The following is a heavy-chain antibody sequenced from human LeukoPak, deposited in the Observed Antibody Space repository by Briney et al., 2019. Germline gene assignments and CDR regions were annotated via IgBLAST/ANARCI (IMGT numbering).Heavy chain of an antibody. V-gene: IGHV4-30-4*01. CDR1: GGSISSGDYY. J-gene: IGHJ4*02. CDR3: ARRSDCSGGSCYSSFSYYFDY. D-gene: IGHD2-15*01. Sequence: SETLSLTCTVSGGSISSGDYYWSWIRQPPGKGLEWIGYIYYSGSIYYNPSLKSRVTISVDTSKNQFSLKLSSVTAADTAVYFCARRSDCSGGSCYSSFSYYFDYWGQGTLVTVSS. CDR2: IYYSGSI.